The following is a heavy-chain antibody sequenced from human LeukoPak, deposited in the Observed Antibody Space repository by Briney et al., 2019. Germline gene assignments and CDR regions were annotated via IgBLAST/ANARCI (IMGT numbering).Heavy chain of an antibody. J-gene: IGHJ4*02. Sequence: GGSPRLSCAASGXTFSNAWMSWVPQAPGKGLEWVGRIKSKTDGGTPDYAAPVKGSFTISRDDSKNTLYLQMNSLKTEDTAVYYCTGVSRSSWYDYWGQGTLVTVSS. CDR1: GXTFSNAW. V-gene: IGHV3-15*01. CDR2: IKSKTDGGTP. CDR3: TGVSRSSWYDY. D-gene: IGHD6-13*01.